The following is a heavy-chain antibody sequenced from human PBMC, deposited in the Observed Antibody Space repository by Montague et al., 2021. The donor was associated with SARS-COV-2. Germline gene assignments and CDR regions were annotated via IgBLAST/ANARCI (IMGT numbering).Heavy chain of an antibody. J-gene: IGHJ6*02. CDR3: ARDIDIVVVPAATAIYYYGMDV. Sequence: LRLSCAASGFTFSSYSMNWVRQAPGKGLEWVSSISSSSSYIYYADSVKGRFTISRDNAENSLYLQMNSLRAEDTAVYYCARDIDIVVVPAATAIYYYGMDVWGQGTTVTVSS. CDR1: GFTFSSYS. CDR2: ISSSSSYI. D-gene: IGHD2-2*01. V-gene: IGHV3-21*01.